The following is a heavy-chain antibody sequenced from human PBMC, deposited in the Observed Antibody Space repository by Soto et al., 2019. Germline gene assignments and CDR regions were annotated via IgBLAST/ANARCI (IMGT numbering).Heavy chain of an antibody. CDR2: IIPILGIA. CDR3: ARVAPGRLQFDFDY. V-gene: IGHV1-69*02. Sequence: QVQLVQSGAEVKKPGSSVKVSCKASGGTFSSYTISWVRQAPGQGLEWMGRIIPILGIANYAQKFQGRVTITADKSTSTAYRERSSMRSEDTAVYYCARVAPGRLQFDFDYWGQGTLVTVSS. J-gene: IGHJ4*02. D-gene: IGHD5-12*01. CDR1: GGTFSSYT.